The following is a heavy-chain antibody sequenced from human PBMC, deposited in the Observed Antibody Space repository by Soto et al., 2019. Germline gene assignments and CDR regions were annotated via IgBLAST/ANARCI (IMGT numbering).Heavy chain of an antibody. CDR1: GGSFSGYY. Sequence: SETLSLTCAVYGGSFSGYYWSWIRQPPGKGLEWIGEINHSGSTNYNPSLKSRVTISVDTSKNQFSLYLEMNSLRAEDTAVYYCARESEDLTSNFDYWGQGTLVTVSS. CDR2: INHSGST. V-gene: IGHV4-34*01. CDR3: ARESEDLTSNFDY. J-gene: IGHJ4*02.